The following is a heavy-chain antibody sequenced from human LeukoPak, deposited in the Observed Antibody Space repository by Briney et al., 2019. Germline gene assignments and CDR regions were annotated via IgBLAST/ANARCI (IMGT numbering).Heavy chain of an antibody. CDR2: ISPYNGNT. CDR3: ARDGGTRLKYSFGYGDY. J-gene: IGHJ4*02. D-gene: IGHD3-22*01. Sequence: ASVKVSCKAAGYTFGNYGIKWVRQAPGQGLEWMGWISPYNGNTNYAQKFQGRVTMTTDTSTSTAYMELRSLRSDDTAVYYCARDGGTRLKYSFGYGDYWGQGTLVTVSS. CDR1: GYTFGNYG. V-gene: IGHV1-18*01.